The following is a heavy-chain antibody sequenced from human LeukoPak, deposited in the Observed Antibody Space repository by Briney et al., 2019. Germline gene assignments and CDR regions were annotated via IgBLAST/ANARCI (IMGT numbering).Heavy chain of an antibody. Sequence: PSQTLSLTCTVSGGSISSGDYYWSWIRQPPGKGLEWIGYIYYSGSTYYNPSLKSRVTISVDTSKNQFSLKLSSVTAADTAVYYCARERFTYCSSTSCQGDNWFDPWGQGTLVTVSS. CDR1: GGSISSGDYY. J-gene: IGHJ5*02. CDR2: IYYSGST. CDR3: ARERFTYCSSTSCQGDNWFDP. V-gene: IGHV4-30-4*01. D-gene: IGHD2-2*01.